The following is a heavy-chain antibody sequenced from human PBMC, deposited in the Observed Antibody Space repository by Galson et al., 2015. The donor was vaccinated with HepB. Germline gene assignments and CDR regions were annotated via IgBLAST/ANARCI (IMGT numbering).Heavy chain of an antibody. Sequence: SLRLSCAASGFSLSGSGMNWVRQAPGKGLEWVSYISSSSTTKFYADSLKGRFTISRDNSRNSVSLQMTSLSDEDTAMYYCARADDGFSLLKSWSQGTLVIVSS. CDR2: ISSSSTTK. CDR1: GFSLSGSG. J-gene: IGHJ5*02. CDR3: ARADDGFSLLKS. D-gene: IGHD5-24*01. V-gene: IGHV3-48*02.